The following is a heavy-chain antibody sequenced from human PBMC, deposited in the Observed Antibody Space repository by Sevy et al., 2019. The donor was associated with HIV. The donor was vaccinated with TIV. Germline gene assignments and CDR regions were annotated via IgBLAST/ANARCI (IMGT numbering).Heavy chain of an antibody. CDR1: GFTFGDYC. CDR3: TRWKAAQSIFDY. D-gene: IGHD6-13*01. V-gene: IGHV3-49*04. CDR2: LRSDVYGGTV. Sequence: GGSLRLSCTASGFTFGDYCMSWVRQAPGKGLEWVAFLRSDVYGGTVDHAASVRGRFVISRDDSQNIAYLQMNDLKTADTGVYYCTRWKAAQSIFDYWGQGALVTVSS. J-gene: IGHJ4*02.